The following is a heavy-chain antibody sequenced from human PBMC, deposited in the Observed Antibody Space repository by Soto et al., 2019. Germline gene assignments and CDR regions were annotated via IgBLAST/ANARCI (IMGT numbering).Heavy chain of an antibody. D-gene: IGHD3-22*01. Sequence: ASVKLSCKASGYTITSYAMHWVRQAPGQRLEWMGWINAGNGNTKYSQKFQGRVTITRDTSASTAYMELSSLRSEDTAVYYCAREPYEQYYYYGMDVWGQGTTVTVSS. J-gene: IGHJ6*02. CDR3: AREPYEQYYYYGMDV. V-gene: IGHV1-3*01. CDR1: GYTITSYA. CDR2: INAGNGNT.